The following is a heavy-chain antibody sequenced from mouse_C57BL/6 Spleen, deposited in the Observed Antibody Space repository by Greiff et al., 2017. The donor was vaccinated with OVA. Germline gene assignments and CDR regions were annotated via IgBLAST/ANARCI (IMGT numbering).Heavy chain of an antibody. CDR1: GFTFSDYG. CDR2: ISNLAYSI. D-gene: IGHD1-1*01. J-gene: IGHJ2*01. CDR3: ARQGKDYGSSFDY. Sequence: EVKLMESGGGLVQPGGSLKLSCAASGFTFSDYGMAWVRQAPRKGPEWVAFISNLAYSIYYADTVTGRFTISRENAKNTLYLEMSSLRSEDTAMYYCARQGKDYGSSFDYWGQGTTLTVSS. V-gene: IGHV5-15*01.